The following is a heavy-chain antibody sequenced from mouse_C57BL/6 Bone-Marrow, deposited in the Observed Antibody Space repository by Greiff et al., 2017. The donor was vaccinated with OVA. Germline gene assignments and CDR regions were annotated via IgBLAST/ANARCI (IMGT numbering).Heavy chain of an antibody. J-gene: IGHJ3*01. V-gene: IGHV2-6*01. Sequence: VQLKESGPGLVAPSQSLSITCTVSGFSLTSYGVDWVRQSPGKGLEWLGVIWGVGSTNYNSALKSRLSISKDNSKSQVFLKMNSLQTDDTAMYYCASAGYYGSSRFAYWGQGTLVTVSA. CDR3: ASAGYYGSSRFAY. CDR2: IWGVGST. CDR1: GFSLTSYG. D-gene: IGHD1-1*01.